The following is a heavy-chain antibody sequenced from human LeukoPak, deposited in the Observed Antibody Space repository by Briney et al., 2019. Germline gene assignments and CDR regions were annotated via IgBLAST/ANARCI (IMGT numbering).Heavy chain of an antibody. D-gene: IGHD2-15*01. V-gene: IGHV3-15*05. J-gene: IGHJ4*02. CDR2: IQSKADGGTA. CDR3: TTVPAAREDY. Sequence: PGGSLRLSCAASGFPFSSAWMSWVRQAPGKGLEWVGRIQSKADGGTADYAAPLGTRFIISRDDSNNTLFLEMTNIRIEDTGVYFCTTVPAAREDYWGQGTLVTVS. CDR1: GFPFSSAW.